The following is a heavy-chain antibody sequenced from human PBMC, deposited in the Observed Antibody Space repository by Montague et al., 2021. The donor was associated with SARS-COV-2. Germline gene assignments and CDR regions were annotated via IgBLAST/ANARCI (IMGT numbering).Heavy chain of an antibody. Sequence: SETLSLTCAGSGDSISSGYWGWIGQAPGRSLVTIGYGNHTGSSKNTPSLKTRVTLSLDTPKNHFSLKLRSVTAADTAIYYCARAQNTCFIANCVNYFEVWGLGALVTVSS. CDR1: GDSISSGY. D-gene: IGHD1-1*01. J-gene: IGHJ4*02. V-gene: IGHV4-59*01. CDR3: ARAQNTCFIANCVNYFEV. CDR2: GNHTGSS.